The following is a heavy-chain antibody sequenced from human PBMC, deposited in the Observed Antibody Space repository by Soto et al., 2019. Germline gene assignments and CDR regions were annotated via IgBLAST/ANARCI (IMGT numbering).Heavy chain of an antibody. Sequence: QVQLVQSGAEVKKPGSSVKVSCKASGGTFSSYTISWVRQAPGQGLEWMGRIIPILGIANYAQKFQGRVTITADKSTSTAYMELSSLRSEDTAVYYCARGNSYYYYMDVWGKGTTVTVSS. CDR3: ARGNSYYYYMDV. CDR2: IIPILGIA. CDR1: GGTFSSYT. V-gene: IGHV1-69*02. J-gene: IGHJ6*03.